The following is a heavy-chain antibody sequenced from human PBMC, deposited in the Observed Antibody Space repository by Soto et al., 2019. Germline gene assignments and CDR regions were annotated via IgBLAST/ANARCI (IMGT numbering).Heavy chain of an antibody. J-gene: IGHJ4*02. Sequence: GGSLRLSCAASGFTFSSYGMHWVRQAPGKGLEWVAGIWYDGSNKYYADSVKGRFTISRDNSKNTLYLQMNSLRAEDTAVYYCARVLGSPLAEVSMVRGEGRQGFGHYFDYWGQGTLVTVSS. V-gene: IGHV3-33*01. CDR1: GFTFSSYG. D-gene: IGHD3-10*01. CDR3: ARVLGSPLAEVSMVRGEGRQGFGHYFDY. CDR2: IWYDGSNK.